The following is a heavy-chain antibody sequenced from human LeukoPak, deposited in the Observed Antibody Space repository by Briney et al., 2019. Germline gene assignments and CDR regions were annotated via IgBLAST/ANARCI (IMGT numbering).Heavy chain of an antibody. CDR1: GGSISSSNW. CDR2: IYHSGST. J-gene: IGHJ6*03. CDR3: ARDSRAYYYYMDV. Sequence: SETLSLTCAVSGGSISSSNWWSWVRQPPGKGLEWIGEIYHSGSTNYNPSLKSRVTISVDKSKNQFSLKLSSVTAADTAVYYCARDSRAYYYYMDVGGKGTTVTVSS. V-gene: IGHV4-4*02.